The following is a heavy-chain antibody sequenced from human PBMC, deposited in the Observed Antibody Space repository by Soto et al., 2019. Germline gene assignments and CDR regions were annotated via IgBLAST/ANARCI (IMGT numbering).Heavy chain of an antibody. CDR3: ARHPSDFWFDP. CDR2: IYYSGST. J-gene: IGHJ5*02. CDR1: GGSISSSSYF. Sequence: QLQLQESGPGLVKPSETLSLTCTVSGGSISSSSYFWGWIRQPPGKGLEWIGSIYYSGSTYYNPSLKSPVTVSVDTSKNQFSLKRSSVTAADTAVYYCARHPSDFWFDPWGQGTLVTVAA. V-gene: IGHV4-39*01. D-gene: IGHD2-21*02.